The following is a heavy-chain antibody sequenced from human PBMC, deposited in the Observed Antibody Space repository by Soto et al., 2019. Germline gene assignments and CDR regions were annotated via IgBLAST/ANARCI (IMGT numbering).Heavy chain of an antibody. CDR2: VSKSDYT. CDR3: AREDSIIIPAVSDF. CDR1: GFHFRNYG. D-gene: IGHD3-22*01. Sequence: KAGGSLRLSCAVSGFHFRNYGINWVRQAPGKGLEWVSSVSKSDYTYYSDSVKGRFTISRDNAKNSVSLQMTTLRAEDTAVYYCAREDSIIIPAVSDFWGQGTLVTVSS. V-gene: IGHV3-21*01. J-gene: IGHJ4*02.